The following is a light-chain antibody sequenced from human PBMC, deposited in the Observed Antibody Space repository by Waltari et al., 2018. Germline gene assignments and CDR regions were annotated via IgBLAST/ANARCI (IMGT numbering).Light chain of an antibody. Sequence: QSVLAQPPSVSGAPGQRVTISCPGSSSNIGAGYDVHWYQHLPGTAPKLLIYGNNNRPSGVPDRFSGSKSGTSASLAITGLQAEDEASYYCQSYDTNLVVFGGGTKLTVL. CDR2: GNN. J-gene: IGLJ2*01. V-gene: IGLV1-40*01. CDR3: QSYDTNLVV. CDR1: SSNIGAGYD.